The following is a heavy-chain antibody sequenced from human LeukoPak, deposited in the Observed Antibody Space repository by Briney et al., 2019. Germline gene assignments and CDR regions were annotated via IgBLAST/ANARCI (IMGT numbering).Heavy chain of an antibody. CDR3: AGGVASRLLDY. D-gene: IGHD4-17*01. J-gene: IGHJ4*02. CDR1: GFAFGTYW. CDR2: TNSDMSDM. Sequence: GGSLRLSCVASGFAFGTYWMHWVRQVPGQGLLWVARTNSDMSDMIYADSVKGRFIISRDNAKSTLFLQMNTLRLDDPAVYYCAGGVASRLLDYWGRGTLVTVSS. V-gene: IGHV3-74*01.